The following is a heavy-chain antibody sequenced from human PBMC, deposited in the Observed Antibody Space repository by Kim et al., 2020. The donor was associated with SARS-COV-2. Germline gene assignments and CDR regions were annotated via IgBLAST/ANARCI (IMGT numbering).Heavy chain of an antibody. CDR3: AQDMGYSSSWYGPSISAQMDV. J-gene: IGHJ6*04. Sequence: GGSLRLSCAASGFTFDDYAMHWVRQAPGKGLEWVSGITWNSGSIGYADSVKGRITISRENAKNALYLQMKSLRADDTDLYYCAQDMGYSSSWYGPSISAQMDVWGKGPAVTVST. CDR2: ITWNSGSI. CDR1: GFTFDDYA. V-gene: IGHV3-9*01. D-gene: IGHD6-13*01.